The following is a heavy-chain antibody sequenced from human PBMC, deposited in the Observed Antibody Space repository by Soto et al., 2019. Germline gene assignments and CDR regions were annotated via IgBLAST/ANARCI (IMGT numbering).Heavy chain of an antibody. D-gene: IGHD3-9*01. J-gene: IGHJ6*02. Sequence: HPGGSLRLSCAASGFTFSSYGMHWVRQAPGKGLEWVAVIWYDGSNKYYADSVKGRFTISRDNSKNTLYLQMNSLRAEDTAVYYCARDQGDILTGYYAYYYGMDVWGQGTRVTVSS. CDR1: GFTFSSYG. V-gene: IGHV3-33*01. CDR2: IWYDGSNK. CDR3: ARDQGDILTGYYAYYYGMDV.